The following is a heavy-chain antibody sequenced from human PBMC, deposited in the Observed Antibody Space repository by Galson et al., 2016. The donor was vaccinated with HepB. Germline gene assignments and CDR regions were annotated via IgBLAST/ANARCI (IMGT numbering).Heavy chain of an antibody. J-gene: IGHJ4*02. CDR3: ARRKITDSLTGFDS. Sequence: QSGAEVKKPGESLKISCQASGYRFISHWIGWVRQMPGKGLEWMGIIYPADSDARYSPSFQGQVTISADKSISTAYLQWSSLKASDTAMYYCARRKITDSLTGFDSWGQGTLVTVSS. CDR1: GYRFISHW. CDR2: IYPADSDA. D-gene: IGHD3-9*01. V-gene: IGHV5-51*01.